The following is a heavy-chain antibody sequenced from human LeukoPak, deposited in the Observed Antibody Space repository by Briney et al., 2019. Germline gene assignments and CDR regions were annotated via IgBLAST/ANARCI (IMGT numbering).Heavy chain of an antibody. D-gene: IGHD1-26*01. CDR1: GYSIGSDYY. J-gene: IGHJ4*02. V-gene: IGHV4-38-2*02. CDR2: IHHSGAT. CDR3: ARHPPRPTWDFDY. Sequence: SETLSLTCTVSGYSIGSDYYWDWIRQTPGKGLEWVGSIHHSGATYYNPSLKSRVTISMDSPRDQFSLTLSSATAADTALYFCARHPPRPTWDFDYWGQGTLVIVSS.